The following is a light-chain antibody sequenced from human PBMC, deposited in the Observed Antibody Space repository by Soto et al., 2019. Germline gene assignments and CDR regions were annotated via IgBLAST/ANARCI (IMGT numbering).Light chain of an antibody. Sequence: EIVMTQSPGPLSASPGERATLSCRASQSVRNNLAWYQQKPGQSPRLLIYGASTRATGIPARFSGSGSGTEFTLTISPLQSEDVALYFCHHYDNAAGTLGGGTKVDIK. J-gene: IGKJ4*01. CDR1: QSVRNN. V-gene: IGKV3-15*01. CDR3: HHYDNAAGT. CDR2: GAS.